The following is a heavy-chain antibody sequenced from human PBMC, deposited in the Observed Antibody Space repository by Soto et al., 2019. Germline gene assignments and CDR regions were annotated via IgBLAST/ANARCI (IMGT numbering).Heavy chain of an antibody. D-gene: IGHD3-16*01. CDR1: GGSMRGSTSNCY. Sequence: SETLSLTCSVSGGSMRGSTSNCYWSWIRQSPGKGLEWIGSIYYSGATNYNPSLESRLTISVDTSKNQFSLNLSSVTAADTAVYYCARAMGDWGTYYYYYGMDVWGQGTTVTVSS. CDR2: IYYSGAT. CDR3: ARAMGDWGTYYYYYGMDV. V-gene: IGHV4-61*01. J-gene: IGHJ6*02.